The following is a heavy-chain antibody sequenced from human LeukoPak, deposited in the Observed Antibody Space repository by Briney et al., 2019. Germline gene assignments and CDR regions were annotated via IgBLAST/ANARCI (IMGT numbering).Heavy chain of an antibody. CDR2: IYYSGST. J-gene: IGHJ4*02. CDR1: GGSIRSDY. D-gene: IGHD1-26*01. V-gene: IGHV4-59*08. CDR3: ASGSYYFHY. Sequence: NSSETLSLTCTVSGGSIRSDYGRCIRQPPAKGLEWIGYIYYSGSTKYSPSLKSRATISVDTSKNQFSLKLSSVTAADTAVYYCASGSYYFHYWGQGTLVTVSS.